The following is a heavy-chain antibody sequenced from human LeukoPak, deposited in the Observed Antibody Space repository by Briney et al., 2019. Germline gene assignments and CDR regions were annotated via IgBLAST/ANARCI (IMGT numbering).Heavy chain of an antibody. CDR1: GFTFSSYA. V-gene: IGHV3-21*01. CDR2: ISSSSDYI. CDR3: ARGGSSGWYVDV. J-gene: IGHJ6*04. Sequence: GGSLRLSCAASGFTFSSYAMSWVRQAPGKGLEWVSSISSSSDYIYYADSVKGRFTVSRDSAKHSLYLQMNSLRVEDTAVYYCARGGSSGWYVDVWGRGTTVTVSS. D-gene: IGHD6-19*01.